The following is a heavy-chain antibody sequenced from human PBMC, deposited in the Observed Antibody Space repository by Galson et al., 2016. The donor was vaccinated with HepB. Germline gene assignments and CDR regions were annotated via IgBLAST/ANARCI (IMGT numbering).Heavy chain of an antibody. V-gene: IGHV3-23*01. Sequence: SLRLSCAGSGFKFRNYAMSWARQTPGKGLEWVATISVSGTDPYYAATLRGRFAISRDDSANTVYLQMRSLGVEDTAIYFRARYQRVAGTYYFDYWGQGTLVTVSS. J-gene: IGHJ4*02. CDR2: ISVSGTDP. CDR3: ARYQRVAGTYYFDY. D-gene: IGHD1-14*01. CDR1: GFKFRNYA.